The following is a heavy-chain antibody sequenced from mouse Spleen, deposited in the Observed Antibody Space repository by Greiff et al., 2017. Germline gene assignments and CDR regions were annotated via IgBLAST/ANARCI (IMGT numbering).Heavy chain of an antibody. CDR1: GFSLTSYA. CDR3: ARNGGYGVGYYAMDY. J-gene: IGHJ4*01. Sequence: VQLVESGPGLVAPSQSLSITCTVSGFSLTSYAISWVRQPPGKGLEWLGVIWTGGGTNYNSAIKSRLSISKDNSKSQVFLKMNSLQTDDTARYYCARNGGYGVGYYAMDYWGQGTSVTVSS. D-gene: IGHD2-2*01. V-gene: IGHV2-9-1*01. CDR2: IWTGGGT.